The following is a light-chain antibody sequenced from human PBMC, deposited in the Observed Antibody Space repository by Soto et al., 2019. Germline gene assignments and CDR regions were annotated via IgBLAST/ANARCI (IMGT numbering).Light chain of an antibody. CDR3: QQYGNSPQT. CDR1: QSVSTN. J-gene: IGKJ1*01. CDR2: GAS. V-gene: IGKV3-15*01. Sequence: EIVMTQSPATLSVSPGERATLSCRASQSVSTNLAWYQQKPGQGPRLLIFGASTRAIGIPARFSGSGSGTDFTLTISRLEPEDFAVYYCQQYGNSPQTFGQGTKVDIK.